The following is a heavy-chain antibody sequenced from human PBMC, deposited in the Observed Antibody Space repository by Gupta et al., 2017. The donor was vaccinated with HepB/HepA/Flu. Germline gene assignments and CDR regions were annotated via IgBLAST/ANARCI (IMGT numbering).Heavy chain of an antibody. CDR1: GGTSRSSA. CDR2: IIPIVGTA. V-gene: IGHV1-69*01. Sequence: QVLLVHSGAEVKKPGSSVKVSCKASGGTSRSSAIICVRQAPGQGIEWMGGIIPIVGTANNAQKVQGRVTMTADESTSRADMELSSLRSEDTAVYYCARVGTLQLLYGWFDPWGQGTLVTGSS. J-gene: IGHJ5*02. D-gene: IGHD2-2*02. CDR3: ARVGTLQLLYGWFDP.